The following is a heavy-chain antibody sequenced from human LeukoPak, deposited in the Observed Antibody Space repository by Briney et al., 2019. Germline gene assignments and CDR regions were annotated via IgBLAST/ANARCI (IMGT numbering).Heavy chain of an antibody. CDR3: AREGGHSADY. CDR2: ISYDGSNE. J-gene: IGHJ4*02. D-gene: IGHD4-4*01. V-gene: IGHV3-30*03. CDR1: GFTFSNYG. Sequence: GGSLRLSCAASGFTFSNYGMHWVRQVPGKGLEWVAVISYDGSNEYYTDSVKGRFTISRDNSKNRLYLQMNSLRAEDTAVYLCAREGGHSADYWGQGTLVTVSS.